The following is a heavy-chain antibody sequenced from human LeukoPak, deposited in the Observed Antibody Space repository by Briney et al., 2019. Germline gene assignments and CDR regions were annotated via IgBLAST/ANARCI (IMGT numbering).Heavy chain of an antibody. J-gene: IGHJ4*02. D-gene: IGHD3-9*01. CDR1: GFTFGDYA. Sequence: GGSLRLSCTASGFTFGDYAMSWFRQAPGKGLEWVGFIRSKAYGGTTEYAASVKGRFTISRDDSKRIGYLQTSSLKTEDTAVYYCTRGGYFDYSDYWGQGTLVTVSS. CDR2: IRSKAYGGTT. V-gene: IGHV3-49*03. CDR3: TRGGYFDYSDY.